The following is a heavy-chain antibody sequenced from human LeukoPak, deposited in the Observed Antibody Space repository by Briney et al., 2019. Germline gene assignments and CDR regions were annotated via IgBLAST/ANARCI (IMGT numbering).Heavy chain of an antibody. CDR1: GGTFSSYA. CDR2: IIPIFGTA. J-gene: IGHJ4*02. Sequence: SVKVSCKASGGTFSSYAISWMRQAPGQGLEWMGRIIPIFGTANYAQKFQGRVTITTDESTSTAYMELSSLRSEDTAVYYCARGQGYGDLGYWGQGTLVTVSS. V-gene: IGHV1-69*05. CDR3: ARGQGYGDLGY. D-gene: IGHD4-17*01.